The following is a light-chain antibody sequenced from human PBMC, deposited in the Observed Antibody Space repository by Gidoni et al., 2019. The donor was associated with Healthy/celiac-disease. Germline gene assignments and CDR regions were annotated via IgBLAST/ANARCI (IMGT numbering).Light chain of an antibody. CDR2: KAS. V-gene: IGKV1-5*03. Sequence: DIQMTQSPSTLSASVGDRVPITCRASPSISSWLAWYQQKPGKAPKLLIYKASSLESGVPSRFSGSGSGTEFTRTISSLQPDDFATYYCQQYNSYSYTFGQGTKLEIK. J-gene: IGKJ2*01. CDR1: PSISSW. CDR3: QQYNSYSYT.